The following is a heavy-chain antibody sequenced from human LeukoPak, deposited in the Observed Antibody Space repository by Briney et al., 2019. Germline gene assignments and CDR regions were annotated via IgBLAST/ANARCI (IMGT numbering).Heavy chain of an antibody. CDR3: ARDYAKSYYDSSGYYGGLPILRDYYYYYGMDV. CDR1: GYTFTSYY. D-gene: IGHD3-22*01. V-gene: IGHV1-46*01. Sequence: ASVKVSCKASGYTFTSYYMHWVRQAPGQGLEWMGIINPSGGSTSYAQKFQGRVTMTRDTSTSTVYMELSSLRSEDTAVYYCARDYAKSYYDSSGYYGGLPILRDYYYYYGMDVWGQGTTVTVSS. J-gene: IGHJ6*02. CDR2: INPSGGST.